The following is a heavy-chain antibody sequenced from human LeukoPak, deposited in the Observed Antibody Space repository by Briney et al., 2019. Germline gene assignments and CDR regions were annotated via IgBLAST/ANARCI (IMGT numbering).Heavy chain of an antibody. V-gene: IGHV3-7*01. Sequence: GGSLRLSCAASGFTISNYWMSWVRQPPGKGLEWVANIKQDGSEKYYVDSVKGRFTISRDKAKSSLYLQMNSLRAEDSAVYYCARDNYYGSGSYREGGHNWFDPWGQGTLVTVSS. J-gene: IGHJ5*02. D-gene: IGHD3-10*01. CDR3: ARDNYYGSGSYREGGHNWFDP. CDR2: IKQDGSEK. CDR1: GFTISNYW.